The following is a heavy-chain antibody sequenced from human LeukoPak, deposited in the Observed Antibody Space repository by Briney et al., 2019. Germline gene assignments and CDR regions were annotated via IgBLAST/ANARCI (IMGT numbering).Heavy chain of an antibody. V-gene: IGHV3-23*01. Sequence: GGSLRLSCAASGFTFSSYGMSWVRQAPGKGLEWVSAISGSGGSTYYADSVKGRFTISRDNSKKTLYLQMNSLRAEDTAVFFCAKLEGATSPPFDYWGQGTLVTVSS. CDR1: GFTFSSYG. J-gene: IGHJ4*02. CDR3: AKLEGATSPPFDY. D-gene: IGHD1-26*01. CDR2: ISGSGGST.